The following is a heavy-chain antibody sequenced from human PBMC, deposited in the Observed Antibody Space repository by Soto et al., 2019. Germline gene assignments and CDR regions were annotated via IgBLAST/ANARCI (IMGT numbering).Heavy chain of an antibody. D-gene: IGHD6-13*01. CDR2: MNPNSGNT. J-gene: IGHJ4*02. CDR3: ARGGMYSSSWYRDY. V-gene: IGHV1-8*01. CDR1: GYTFTSYD. Sequence: GASVKVSCKASGYTFTSYDINWGRQATGQGREWMGWMNPNSGNTGYAQKFQGRVTMTRNTSISTAYMELSSLRSEDTAVYYCARGGMYSSSWYRDYWGQGTMVTVSS.